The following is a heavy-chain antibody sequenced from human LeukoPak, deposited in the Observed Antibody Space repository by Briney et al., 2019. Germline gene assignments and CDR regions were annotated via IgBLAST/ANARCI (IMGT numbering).Heavy chain of an antibody. D-gene: IGHD3-22*01. CDR1: GGSISRYY. CDR2: IYTSGST. Sequence: SETLSLTCTVSGGSISRYYWSWIRQPAGKGLEWIGRIYTSGSTNYNPSLKSRVTMSADTSKNQFSLRLSSVTAADTAVYYCAREILYYDSSGPKGGFDYWGQGTRVTVSS. J-gene: IGHJ4*02. V-gene: IGHV4-4*07. CDR3: AREILYYDSSGPKGGFDY.